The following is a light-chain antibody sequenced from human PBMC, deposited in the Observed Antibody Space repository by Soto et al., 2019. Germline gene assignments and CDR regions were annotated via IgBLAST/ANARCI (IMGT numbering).Light chain of an antibody. CDR3: QQTYSLPRT. J-gene: IGKJ1*01. CDR1: QTVSKF. Sequence: QMTQSPSSLSASVGDSVTSACRASQTVSKFVNWYQQKPGKVPDLLIYSASTLYSGVPSRFSGSGSGTEFTLTISNLQPEDFATYYCQQTYSLPRTFAQGTKV. CDR2: SAS. V-gene: IGKV1-39*01.